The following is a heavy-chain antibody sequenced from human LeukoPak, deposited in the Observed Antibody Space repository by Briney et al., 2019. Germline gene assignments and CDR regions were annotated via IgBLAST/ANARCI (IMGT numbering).Heavy chain of an antibody. CDR2: IWYDGSNK. Sequence: PGRSLRLSCAASGFTFSSYGMHWVRQAPGKGLEWVAVIWYDGSNKYYADSVKGRFTISRGNSKNTLYLQMNSLRAEDTAVYYCAKDHAYKDIVVAEVDYWGQGTLVTVSS. CDR3: AKDHAYKDIVVAEVDY. D-gene: IGHD2-15*01. J-gene: IGHJ4*02. CDR1: GFTFSSYG. V-gene: IGHV3-33*06.